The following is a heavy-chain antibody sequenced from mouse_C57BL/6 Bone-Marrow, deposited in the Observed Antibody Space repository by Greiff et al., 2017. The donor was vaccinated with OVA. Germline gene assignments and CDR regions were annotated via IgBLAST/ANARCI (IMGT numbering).Heavy chain of an antibody. CDR1: GYSFTDYN. CDR2: INPNYGTT. J-gene: IGHJ2*01. D-gene: IGHD1-1*01. Sequence: SGPELVKPGASVKISCKASGYSFTDYNMNWVKQSNGKSLEWIGVINPNYGTTSYNQKFKGKATLTVDQSSSTAYMQLNSLTSEDSAVYYCARKGGLLRSYYFDYWGQGTTLTVSS. CDR3: ARKGGLLRSYYFDY. V-gene: IGHV1-39*01.